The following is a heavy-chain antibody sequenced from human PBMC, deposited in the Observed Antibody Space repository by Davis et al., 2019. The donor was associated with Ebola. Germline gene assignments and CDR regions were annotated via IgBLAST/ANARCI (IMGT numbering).Heavy chain of an antibody. J-gene: IGHJ5*02. D-gene: IGHD6-19*01. Sequence: ASVTVSCKAFGYTFTSYSIRWVRQAPGQGLEWMGWITAHNGKTNYAQKLQGRVTMTTDTSASTAYMELSSLRSEDTAVYYCARAVIAVAGRKNWFDPWGQGTLVTVSS. V-gene: IGHV1-18*04. CDR3: ARAVIAVAGRKNWFDP. CDR2: ITAHNGKT. CDR1: GYTFTSYS.